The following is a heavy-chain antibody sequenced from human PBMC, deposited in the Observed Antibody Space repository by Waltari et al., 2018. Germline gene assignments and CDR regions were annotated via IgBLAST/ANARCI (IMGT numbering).Heavy chain of an antibody. CDR1: GFTFSSFW. V-gene: IGHV3-74*01. CDR2: ISGDGAGT. J-gene: IGHJ4*02. CDR3: ARASISRDTGNTFDS. D-gene: IGHD5-18*01. Sequence: EVHLVESGGGLVRPGGSLRLSCAASGFTFSSFWMHWVRQAPGKGPQWVARISGDGAGTNYADSVRGRFTISRDNANNMVYLQMNSLSDDDTATYFCARASISRDTGNTFDSWGQGNLVTVSS.